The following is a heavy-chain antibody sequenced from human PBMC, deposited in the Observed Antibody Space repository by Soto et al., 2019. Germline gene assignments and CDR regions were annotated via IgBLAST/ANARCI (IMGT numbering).Heavy chain of an antibody. J-gene: IGHJ4*02. Sequence: TSETLSLTCAVYGGSFRGYSWSWIRQPPGNGLEWIGEINHSGSTNYNPSLKSRVTISVDTSKNQFSLKLSSVTAADKAVYYCARGLRTYYDFSSGYYPQYYFDYWGQGTLVTVS. CDR2: INHSGST. CDR3: ARGLRTYYDFSSGYYPQYYFDY. V-gene: IGHV4-34*01. CDR1: GGSFRGYS. D-gene: IGHD3-3*01.